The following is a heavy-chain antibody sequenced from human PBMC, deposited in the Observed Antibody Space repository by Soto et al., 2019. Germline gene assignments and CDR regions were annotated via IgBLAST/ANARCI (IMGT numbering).Heavy chain of an antibody. D-gene: IGHD2-15*01. CDR1: GFTFSSYD. J-gene: IGHJ6*03. CDR2: IGTAGDT. V-gene: IGHV3-13*01. Sequence: GGSLRLSCAASGFTFSSYDMHWVRQATGKGLEWVSAIGTAGDTYYPGSVKVRFTISRENAKNSLYLQMNSLRAGDTAVYYCARGYCSGGSCLQKYYYYYMDVWGKGTTVTVSS. CDR3: ARGYCSGGSCLQKYYYYYMDV.